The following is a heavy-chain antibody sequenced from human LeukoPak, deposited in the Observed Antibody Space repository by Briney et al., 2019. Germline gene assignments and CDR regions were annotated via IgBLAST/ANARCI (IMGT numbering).Heavy chain of an antibody. V-gene: IGHV3-23*01. D-gene: IGHD5-12*01. J-gene: IGHJ4*02. Sequence: PGGSLRLSCAASGFTFSSYEMNWVRQAPGKGLEWVSAISGSGGSTYDADSVNGRFTIARDNAKNTLYLQMNSLRAEDTAVYYCAKARGGGYSGYEPDYRGQGTLVTVSS. CDR3: AKARGGGYSGYEPDY. CDR2: ISGSGGST. CDR1: GFTFSSYE.